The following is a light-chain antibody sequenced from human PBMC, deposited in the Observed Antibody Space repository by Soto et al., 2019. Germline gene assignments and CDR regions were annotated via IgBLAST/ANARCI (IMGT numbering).Light chain of an antibody. Sequence: EVVLTQSPATLSAFPGDRVTLSCRASQALNTRLAWYQHKPGQAPRLLIYLTSNRAAGVPSRFSAWGSETDFTLTISRLEPEDFAVYYCQQYGSSPPTITFGQGTRLEIK. CDR2: LTS. CDR1: QALNTR. J-gene: IGKJ5*01. V-gene: IGKV3-20*01. CDR3: QQYGSSPPTIT.